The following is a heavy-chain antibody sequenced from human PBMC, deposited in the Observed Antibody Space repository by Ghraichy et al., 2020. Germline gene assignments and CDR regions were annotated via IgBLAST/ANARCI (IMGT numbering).Heavy chain of an antibody. J-gene: IGHJ6*03. CDR1: GGSFSGYY. Sequence: SETLSLTCAVYGGSFSGYYWSWIRQPPGKGLEWIGEINHSGDTNYNPSLKSRVTISVDTSKNQFSLNLTSVTAADTAVYYCARGLGYSSGNYMDVWGKGTTVIVSS. V-gene: IGHV4-34*01. CDR3: ARGLGYSSGNYMDV. CDR2: INHSGDT. D-gene: IGHD5-18*01.